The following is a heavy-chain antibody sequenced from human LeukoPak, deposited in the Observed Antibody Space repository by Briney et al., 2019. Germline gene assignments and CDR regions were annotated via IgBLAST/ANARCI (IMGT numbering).Heavy chain of an antibody. J-gene: IGHJ3*02. CDR3: ARERYYDSSGYYYGPAFDI. CDR2: ISAYNGNT. CDR1: GYTFTSYG. Sequence: ASVKVSCKASGYTFTSYGISWVRQAPGQGLEWMGWISAYNGNTNYAQKLQGRVTMTTDTSTSTAYMELRSLRSDDTAVYYCARERYYDSSGYYYGPAFDIWGQGTMVTVSS. D-gene: IGHD3-22*01. V-gene: IGHV1-18*01.